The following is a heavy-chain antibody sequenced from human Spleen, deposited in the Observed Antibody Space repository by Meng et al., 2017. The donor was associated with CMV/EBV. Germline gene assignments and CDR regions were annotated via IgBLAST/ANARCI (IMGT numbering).Heavy chain of an antibody. Sequence: QLQESGPGLVKPSETLSLTCTASGGSISSSSYYWGWIRQPPGKGLEWIGYIYYSGSTYYNPSLKSRVTISVDTSKNQFSLKLSSVTAADTAVYYCARVAQLAAAGTILSLNWFDPWGQGTLVTVSS. CDR2: IYYSGST. V-gene: IGHV4-30-4*08. J-gene: IGHJ5*02. CDR1: GGSISSSSYY. CDR3: ARVAQLAAAGTILSLNWFDP. D-gene: IGHD6-13*01.